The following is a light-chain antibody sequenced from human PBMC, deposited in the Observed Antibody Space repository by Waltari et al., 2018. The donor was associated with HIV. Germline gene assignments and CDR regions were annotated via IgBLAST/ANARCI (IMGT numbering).Light chain of an antibody. CDR1: SSDAGGYIY. V-gene: IGLV2-14*01. J-gene: IGLJ3*02. CDR3: SSYTSSSTPWV. CDR2: DVS. Sequence: SALTQPASVSGSPGQSISISCTGTSSDAGGYIYVSWYQQHPGKAPKHMIYDVSNRPSGVSNRFSGSKSGNTASLTISGLQAEDEADYYCSSYTSSSTPWVFGGGTKLTVL.